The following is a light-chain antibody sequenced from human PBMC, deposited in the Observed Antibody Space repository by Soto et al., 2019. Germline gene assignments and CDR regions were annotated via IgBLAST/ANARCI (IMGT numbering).Light chain of an antibody. CDR3: SSYTTSNTRQIV. J-gene: IGLJ1*01. Sequence: QSVLTQPASVSGSPGQSITISCTGTSSDVCGYNYVSWYQHHPGKAPKLIIYDVTNRPSGVSNPFSGSKSGNTASPTISGLQPEDEADYYCSSYTTSNTRQIVFGTGTKVTVL. CDR1: SSDVCGYNY. V-gene: IGLV2-14*03. CDR2: DVT.